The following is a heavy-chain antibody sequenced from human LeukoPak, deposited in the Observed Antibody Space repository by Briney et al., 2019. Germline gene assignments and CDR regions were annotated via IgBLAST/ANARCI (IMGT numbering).Heavy chain of an antibody. Sequence: ASVKVSCKASGYTFTGYYMHWVRQAPGQGLEWMGWINPNSGGTNYAQKFQGRVTMTRDTSISTAYMELSRLSSDDTAVYYCAKSFRSGYDANFDYWGQGTLVTVSS. D-gene: IGHD5-12*01. CDR3: AKSFRSGYDANFDY. J-gene: IGHJ4*02. CDR1: GYTFTGYY. CDR2: INPNSGGT. V-gene: IGHV1-2*02.